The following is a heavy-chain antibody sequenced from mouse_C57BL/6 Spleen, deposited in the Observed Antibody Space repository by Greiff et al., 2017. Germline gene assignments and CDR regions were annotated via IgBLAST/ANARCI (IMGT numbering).Heavy chain of an antibody. D-gene: IGHD4-1*02. CDR3: ARDPSTGKGFAY. CDR2: ISDGGSYT. J-gene: IGHJ3*01. V-gene: IGHV5-4*01. CDR1: GFTFSSYA. Sequence: EVQGVESGGGLVKPGGSLKLSCAASGFTFSSYAMSWVRQTPEKRLEWVATISDGGSYTYYPDNVKGRFTISRENAKNNLYLQMSHLKSEDTAMYYCARDPSTGKGFAYWGQGTLVTVSA.